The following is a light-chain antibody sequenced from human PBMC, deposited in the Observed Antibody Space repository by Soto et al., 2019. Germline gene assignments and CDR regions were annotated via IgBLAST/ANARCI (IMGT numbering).Light chain of an antibody. Sequence: EIVMTQSPATLSVSPGERATLSCRASQSVSSNLAWYQQKPGQAPRLLIYGASTRATGNPARFSGSGSGTEFTLTIFTLQSADCSFYYFQDSNKWPHPYTFGRGTKLEIK. CDR2: GAS. CDR3: QDSNKWPHPYT. V-gene: IGKV3-15*01. J-gene: IGKJ2*01. CDR1: QSVSSN.